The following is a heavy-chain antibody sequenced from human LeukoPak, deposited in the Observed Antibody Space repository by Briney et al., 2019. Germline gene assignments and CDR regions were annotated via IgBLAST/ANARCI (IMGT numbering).Heavy chain of an antibody. CDR3: ARDKALVAGAFDI. Sequence: GGSLRLSCAASGFTFGNYGMNWVRQIPWKGLEWVSGINWNGASTSYADSVKGRFTISRDNAKNSLYLQMSSLRAEDTALYYCARDKALVAGAFDIWGQGTMVTVSS. J-gene: IGHJ3*02. CDR1: GFTFGNYG. V-gene: IGHV3-20*04. D-gene: IGHD2-15*01. CDR2: INWNGAST.